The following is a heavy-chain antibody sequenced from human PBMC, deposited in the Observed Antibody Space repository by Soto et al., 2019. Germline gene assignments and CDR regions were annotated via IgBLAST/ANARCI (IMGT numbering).Heavy chain of an antibody. Sequence: ASVKVSCKASGYTFTSYGISWVRQAPGQGLEWMGWISAYNGNTNYAQKLQGRVTMTTDTSTSTAYMELRSLRSDDTAVYYCARQSENCSGGSCYSHWGQGTLVTVSS. D-gene: IGHD2-15*01. V-gene: IGHV1-18*01. CDR2: ISAYNGNT. CDR3: ARQSENCSGGSCYSH. CDR1: GYTFTSYG. J-gene: IGHJ4*02.